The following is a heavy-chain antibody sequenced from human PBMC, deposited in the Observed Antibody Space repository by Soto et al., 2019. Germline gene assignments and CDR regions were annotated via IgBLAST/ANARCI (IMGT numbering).Heavy chain of an antibody. Sequence: GGSLRLSCAASGFTFANNPMTWVRQAPGKGLEWVSSISVSGDGTFYADSVKGRFTISRDNSNNILHVQMNTLRAEDTAVYFCAREGFSSGMAGGFDIWGQGTMVTVSS. J-gene: IGHJ3*02. CDR1: GFTFANNP. D-gene: IGHD6-19*01. CDR3: AREGFSSGMAGGFDI. CDR2: ISVSGDGT. V-gene: IGHV3-23*01.